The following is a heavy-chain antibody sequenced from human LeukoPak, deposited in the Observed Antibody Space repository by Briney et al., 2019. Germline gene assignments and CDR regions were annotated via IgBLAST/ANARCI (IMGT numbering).Heavy chain of an antibody. J-gene: IGHJ5*02. D-gene: IGHD4/OR15-4a*01. CDR3: AKDLGPRGAAWFDP. CDR2: ISGGGGST. V-gene: IGHV3-43*02. Sequence: GGSLRLSCAASGFTFDDYAMHWVRQAPGKGLEWVALISGGGGSTYYAESVKGRFTISRDNNKNSLYLQLNSLRTEDPAFYYCAKDLGPRGAAWFDPWGQGTLVTVSS. CDR1: GFTFDDYA.